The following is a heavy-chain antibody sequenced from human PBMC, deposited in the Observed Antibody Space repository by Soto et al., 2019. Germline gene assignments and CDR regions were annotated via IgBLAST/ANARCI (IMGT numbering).Heavy chain of an antibody. CDR2: ISTYNGDT. CDR3: ARDRGSYALDY. D-gene: IGHD1-26*01. V-gene: IGHV1-18*01. J-gene: IGHJ4*02. CDR1: GYTFTRSG. Sequence: QVQLVQSGAEVKKPGASVKVSCKASGYTFTRSGISWVRQAPGQGLEWMGWISTYNGDTNYAQTFQGRVTMTTDTSTSTVHMEVRSLRSDDTAVYYCARDRGSYALDYWGQGTLVTVSS.